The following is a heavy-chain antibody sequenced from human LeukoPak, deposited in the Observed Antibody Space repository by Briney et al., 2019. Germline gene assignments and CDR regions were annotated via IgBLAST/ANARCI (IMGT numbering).Heavy chain of an antibody. CDR3: VRGATTVTGNYFYYYMDV. Sequence: GGSPRLSCAASGFTFSTYRMHWVRQAPGKGLVWVSRINSDGNATGYADSVKGRFTISRDNAKNTLYLQMNSLRADDTALYYCVRGATTVTGNYFYYYMDVWGKRTTVTV. CDR1: GFTFSTYR. J-gene: IGHJ6*03. V-gene: IGHV3-74*01. D-gene: IGHD4-11*01. CDR2: INSDGNAT.